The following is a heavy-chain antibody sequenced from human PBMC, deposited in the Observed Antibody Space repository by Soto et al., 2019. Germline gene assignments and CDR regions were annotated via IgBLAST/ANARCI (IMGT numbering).Heavy chain of an antibody. D-gene: IGHD2-2*01. CDR2: IKEDASEE. Sequence: EVQLVQSGGDLVQPGGSLRLSCVASGFTFSTYWMTWVRQAPGMGLEWVAGIKEDASEEVYVDSVNGRFSISRDNAKNSLYLQLSSLRAEDTAVYYCATAISSPFSNFDSWGQGSLVTVSS. CDR1: GFTFSTYW. J-gene: IGHJ4*02. V-gene: IGHV3-7*01. CDR3: ATAISSPFSNFDS.